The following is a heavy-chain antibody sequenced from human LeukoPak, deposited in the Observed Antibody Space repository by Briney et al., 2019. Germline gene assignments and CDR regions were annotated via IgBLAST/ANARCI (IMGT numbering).Heavy chain of an antibody. CDR2: FDPEDGET. Sequence: ASVKVSCKVSGYTLTELSMHWVRQAPGKGLEWMGGFDPEDGETIYAQKFQGRVTMTEDTSTDTAYMELGSLRSEDTAVYYCATVPRYSSGWYSHIPSYYFDYWGQGTLVTVSS. D-gene: IGHD6-19*01. CDR1: GYTLTELS. CDR3: ATVPRYSSGWYSHIPSYYFDY. J-gene: IGHJ4*02. V-gene: IGHV1-24*01.